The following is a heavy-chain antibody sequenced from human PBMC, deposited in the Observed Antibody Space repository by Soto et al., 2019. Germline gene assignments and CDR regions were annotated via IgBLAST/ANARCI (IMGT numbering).Heavy chain of an antibody. CDR3: AKKANSCPGSQDFDN. Sequence: EVQLLESGGGLVQPGGSLRLSCAASGFTFSSYSMSWVRQAPGKGLEWVSGFRTGGDDATTYYADSVKGRFTISRDNSKNMLVLQMNSLRAEDTAIYYCAKKANSCPGSQDFDNWGQGTLVTVSS. D-gene: IGHD3-10*02. V-gene: IGHV3-23*01. CDR1: GFTFSSYS. J-gene: IGHJ4*02. CDR2: FRTGGDDATT.